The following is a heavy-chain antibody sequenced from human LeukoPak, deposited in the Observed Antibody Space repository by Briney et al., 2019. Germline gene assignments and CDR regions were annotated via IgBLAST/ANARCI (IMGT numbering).Heavy chain of an antibody. D-gene: IGHD2-15*01. Sequence: GGSLRLSCAASGFTFSSYEMNWVRQAPGKGLEWVSYISSSGSTIYYADSVKGRFTISRDNAKNSLYLQMNSLRAEDTAVYYCARPVVAATTPDTFDIWGQGTMVTVSS. CDR1: GFTFSSYE. CDR2: ISSSGSTI. J-gene: IGHJ3*02. V-gene: IGHV3-48*03. CDR3: ARPVVAATTPDTFDI.